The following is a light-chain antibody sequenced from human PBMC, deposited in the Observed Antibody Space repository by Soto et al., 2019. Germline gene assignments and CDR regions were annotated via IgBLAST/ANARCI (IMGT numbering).Light chain of an antibody. Sequence: QSALTQPPSASGSPGQSVTISCTGTSSDVGAYDSVSWYQQHPGKAPKLMIYEVFKRPSGVPDRFSGSKSGNTASLTVSGLQAEDVADYYCSSYAGSNNLVFGGGTTLTVL. V-gene: IGLV2-8*01. CDR2: EVF. CDR1: SSDVGAYDS. CDR3: SSYAGSNNLV. J-gene: IGLJ2*01.